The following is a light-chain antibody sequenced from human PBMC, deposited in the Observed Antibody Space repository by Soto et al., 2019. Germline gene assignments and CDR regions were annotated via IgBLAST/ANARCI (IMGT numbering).Light chain of an antibody. CDR2: DAS. V-gene: IGKV1-33*01. CDR1: QDISNY. J-gene: IGKJ4*01. Sequence: DIQMTQSPSSLSASVGDRVTITCQASQDISNYLNWYQQKPGKDPKLLIYDASNLETGVPSRFSGSGSGTDFNFTISSLQPEDIATYYCQQYDNLTLTFGGGTKVDIK. CDR3: QQYDNLTLT.